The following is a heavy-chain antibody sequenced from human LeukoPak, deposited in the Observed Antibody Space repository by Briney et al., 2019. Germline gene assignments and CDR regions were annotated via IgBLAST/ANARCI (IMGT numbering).Heavy chain of an antibody. D-gene: IGHD1-26*01. V-gene: IGHV3-21*01. CDR3: ATESSGALDY. CDR2: IDTSSYT. Sequence: GGSLRLSCATSGFSFSSTSLNWVRQAPGKGLQYVSSIDTSSYTYYADSVKGRFTTSRDNAKNSLYLQMNSLRAEDTSVYYCATESSGALDYWGQGTLVTVSS. CDR1: GFSFSSTS. J-gene: IGHJ4*02.